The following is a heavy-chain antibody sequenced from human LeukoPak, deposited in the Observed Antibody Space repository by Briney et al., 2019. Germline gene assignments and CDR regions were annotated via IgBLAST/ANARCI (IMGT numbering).Heavy chain of an antibody. Sequence: SETLSLTCTVSGGSISSSSYYWGWIRQPPGKGLEWIGSIYYSGSTYYNPSLKSRVTISVDTSKNQFSLKLSSVTAADTAGYYCARSLNMVRHDAFDIWGQGTMVTVSS. CDR2: IYYSGST. J-gene: IGHJ3*02. V-gene: IGHV4-39*07. D-gene: IGHD3-10*01. CDR3: ARSLNMVRHDAFDI. CDR1: GGSISSSSYY.